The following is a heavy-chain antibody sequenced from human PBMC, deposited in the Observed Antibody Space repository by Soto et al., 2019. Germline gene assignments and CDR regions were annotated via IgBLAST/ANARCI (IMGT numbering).Heavy chain of an antibody. D-gene: IGHD2-21*02. CDR2: ISYDGSTE. Sequence: VGSLRLSCAASGFTFSPYTMHWVRQAPGKGLEWVGVISYDGSTEYNPDSVKGRFTISRDNPKNTVYLQMNSLRAEDTAIYYCARGGGFCGGDCYKGGIDYWGQGTLVTVSS. V-gene: IGHV3-30-3*01. CDR1: GFTFSPYT. J-gene: IGHJ4*02. CDR3: ARGGGFCGGDCYKGGIDY.